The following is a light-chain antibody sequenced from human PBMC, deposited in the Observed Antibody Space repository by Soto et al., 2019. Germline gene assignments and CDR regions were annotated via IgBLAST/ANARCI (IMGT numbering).Light chain of an antibody. J-gene: IGKJ2*03. Sequence: EIVLTQSPGTLSLSPGERATLSCRASQSFGSTYLAWYQQKPGQAPRLLIYAAVSRAPGIPARFSGSGSGTDVTLIIIRLEPEDFAVYYFQQYGSSPPYSFGQGTKLEIK. V-gene: IGKV3-20*01. CDR2: AAV. CDR3: QQYGSSPPYS. CDR1: QSFGSTY.